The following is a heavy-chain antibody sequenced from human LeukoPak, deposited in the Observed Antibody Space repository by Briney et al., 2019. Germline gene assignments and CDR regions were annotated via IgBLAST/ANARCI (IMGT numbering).Heavy chain of an antibody. CDR3: ARDLYRIVVVPHYFDY. CDR1: GFAFSTYA. CDR2: VSGSGYNT. J-gene: IGHJ4*02. Sequence: QPGGTLRLSCAASGFAFSTYAMTWVRQAPGKGLDWVSTVSGSGYNTYYADSVKGRFTISRDNAKNSLYLQMSSLRAEDTAVYYCARDLYRIVVVPHYFDYWGQGTLVTVSS. D-gene: IGHD3-22*01. V-gene: IGHV3-23*01.